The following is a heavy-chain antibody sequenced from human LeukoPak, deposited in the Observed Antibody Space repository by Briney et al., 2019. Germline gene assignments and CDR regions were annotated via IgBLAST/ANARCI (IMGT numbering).Heavy chain of an antibody. CDR2: INHSGST. Sequence: SETLSLTCAVYGGSFSGYYWSWIRQPPGKELEWIGEINHSGSTNYNPSLKSRVTISVDTYKNQFSLKLSSVTAADTAVYYCARVAGQQWLVRPFDYWGQGTLVTVSS. V-gene: IGHV4-34*01. CDR1: GGSFSGYY. CDR3: ARVAGQQWLVRPFDY. D-gene: IGHD6-19*01. J-gene: IGHJ4*02.